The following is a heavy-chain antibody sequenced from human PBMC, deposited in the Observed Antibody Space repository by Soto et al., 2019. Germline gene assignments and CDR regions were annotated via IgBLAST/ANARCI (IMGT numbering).Heavy chain of an antibody. J-gene: IGHJ6*02. CDR3: ARDLSGSSWSVFYGMDV. Sequence: QVQLVESGGGVVQPGRSLRLSCAASGFSFSYYAMHWVRQAPGKGLEWVALTSYDETKKYYADSVKGRFTISRDNSKNTLYVQMSSLRPDDTAVYYCARDLSGSSWSVFYGMDVWGQGTTVTVSS. CDR1: GFSFSYYA. CDR2: TSYDETKK. D-gene: IGHD6-13*01. V-gene: IGHV3-30-3*01.